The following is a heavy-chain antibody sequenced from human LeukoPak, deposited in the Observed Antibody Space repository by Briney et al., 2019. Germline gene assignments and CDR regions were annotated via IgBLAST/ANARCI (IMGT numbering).Heavy chain of an antibody. CDR2: IRSSGSTI. J-gene: IGHJ4*02. CDR1: GFTFSDYS. D-gene: IGHD3/OR15-3a*01. Sequence: GGSLRLSCAASGFTFSDYSMSWIRQAPGKGLEWISYIRSSGSTIYYADSLKGRFTISRDKAKNSLYLQMDSLRVEDTAVYYCARDLAAHGLGLDYWGQGTLVTVSS. V-gene: IGHV3-11*04. CDR3: ARDLAAHGLGLDY.